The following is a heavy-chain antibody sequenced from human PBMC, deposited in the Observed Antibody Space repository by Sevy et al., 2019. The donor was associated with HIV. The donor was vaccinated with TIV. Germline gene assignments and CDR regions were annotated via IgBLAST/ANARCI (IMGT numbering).Heavy chain of an antibody. CDR3: VRAIAADGSF. J-gene: IGHJ1*01. V-gene: IGHV3-7*01. CDR1: GFNLNSYW. CDR2: IKQDGSVR. D-gene: IGHD6-13*01. Sequence: RSLRLSCVGSGFNLNSYWMSWVRQAPGKGLEWVANIKQDGSVRFYVDSVKGRFTISQDNARNLVYLQMNSLRLEDTALYYCVRAIAADGSFWGQGTLVTVSS.